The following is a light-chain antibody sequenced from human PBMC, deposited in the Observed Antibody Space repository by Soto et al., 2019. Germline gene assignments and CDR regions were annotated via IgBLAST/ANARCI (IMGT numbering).Light chain of an antibody. Sequence: QSVLTQPPSVSGAPGQRVTISCTGSSSNVGAGYDVHWYQQLPGTAPKLLIYGNSNRPSGVPDRFSGSNSGTSAALAITGLQAEDEAGYYCQSYDSSLSGPVFGGGTKLTVL. J-gene: IGLJ2*01. CDR3: QSYDSSLSGPV. CDR1: SSNVGAGYD. CDR2: GNS. V-gene: IGLV1-40*01.